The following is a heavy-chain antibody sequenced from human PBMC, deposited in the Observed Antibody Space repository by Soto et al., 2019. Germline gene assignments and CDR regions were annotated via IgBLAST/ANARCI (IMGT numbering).Heavy chain of an antibody. D-gene: IGHD2-2*01. CDR2: IWYDGSNK. CDR1: GFHFSNYG. Sequence: GVSMRVSCAASGFHFSNYGIHWVSKTPGKGLEWVAVIWYDGSNKYYADSVKGRYTISRDNAKNSLYLQMNSLRAEDTAVYYCARSPGKSTSCYDYWGQGTLVTVSS. CDR3: ARSPGKSTSCYDY. J-gene: IGHJ4*02. V-gene: IGHV3-33*01.